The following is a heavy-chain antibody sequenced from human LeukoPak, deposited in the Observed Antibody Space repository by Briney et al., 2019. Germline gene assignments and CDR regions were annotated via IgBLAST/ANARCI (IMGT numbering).Heavy chain of an antibody. J-gene: IGHJ5*02. CDR2: INYSGST. CDR3: ARDDGGSTGRFDP. D-gene: IGHD1-26*01. Sequence: SETLSLTCTVSGGSISSTSYYWGWIRQPPGKGLEWIGSINYSGSTYYNPSLKSRVTISIDTSKNHFSLNLNSVTAADTAVFYCARDDGGSTGRFDPWGQGTLVTVSS. CDR1: GGSISSTSYY. V-gene: IGHV4-39*07.